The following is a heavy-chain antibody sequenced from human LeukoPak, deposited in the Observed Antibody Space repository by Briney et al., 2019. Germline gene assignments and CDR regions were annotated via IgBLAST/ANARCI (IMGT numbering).Heavy chain of an antibody. D-gene: IGHD5-18*01. CDR3: ATNGIQLWPEY. Sequence: GGSLRLSCAASGFTFSDYYMSWIHQAPGKGLEWVSYISSSGSTIYYADSVKGRFTISRDNAKNSLYLQMNSLRAEDTAVYYCATNGIQLWPEYWGQGTLVTVSS. CDR1: GFTFSDYY. J-gene: IGHJ4*02. V-gene: IGHV3-11*04. CDR2: ISSSGSTI.